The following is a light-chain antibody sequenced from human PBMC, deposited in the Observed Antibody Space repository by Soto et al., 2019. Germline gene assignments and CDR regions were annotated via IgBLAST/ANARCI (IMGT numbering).Light chain of an antibody. CDR1: QSVSSNS. CDR2: DAS. V-gene: IGKV3D-20*02. Sequence: EIVLTQSPGTLSLCTGERSILSGRASQSVSSNSLAWYHQKPGQYNRLIIYDASHRATGVPDRFSGSGSGTDFTLTISGLEPEDFAVYYCQQRSVWPITFGQGTRLEIK. J-gene: IGKJ5*01. CDR3: QQRSVWPIT.